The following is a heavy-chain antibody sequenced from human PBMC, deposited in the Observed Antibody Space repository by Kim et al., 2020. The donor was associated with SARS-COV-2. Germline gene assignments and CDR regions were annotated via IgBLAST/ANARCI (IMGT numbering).Heavy chain of an antibody. CDR3: ASHRVSTAMGWGWFDP. V-gene: IGHV4-39*01. D-gene: IGHD5-18*01. CDR2: IYYSGST. Sequence: SETLSLTCTVSGGSISSSSYYWGWIRQPPGKGLEWIGSIYYSGSTYYNPSLKSRVTISVDTSKNQFSLKLSSVTAADTAVYYCASHRVSTAMGWGWFDPWGQGTLVTVSS. CDR1: GGSISSSSYY. J-gene: IGHJ5*02.